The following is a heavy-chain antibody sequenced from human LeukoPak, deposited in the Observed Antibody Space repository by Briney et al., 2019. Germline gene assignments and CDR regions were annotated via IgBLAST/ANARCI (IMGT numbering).Heavy chain of an antibody. CDR2: IYSGGST. CDR3: ARVASGSYYY. CDR1: GFTVGSNY. D-gene: IGHD1-26*01. Sequence: GGSLRLSCAASGFTVGSNYMSWVRQAPGKGLEWVSVIYSGGSTYYADSVKGRFTISRDNSKDTLYLQMNSLRAEDTAVYYCARVASGSYYYWGQGTLVTVSS. V-gene: IGHV3-53*01. J-gene: IGHJ4*02.